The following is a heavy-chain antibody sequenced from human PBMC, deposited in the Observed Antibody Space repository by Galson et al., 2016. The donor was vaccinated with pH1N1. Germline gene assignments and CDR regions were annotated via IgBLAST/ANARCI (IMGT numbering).Heavy chain of an antibody. CDR3: ARHDYGDYVGWFDP. Sequence: ETLSLTCTVSGGSISSHYWNWIRQPPGKGLEWIGYIYYSGSTSHNPSLKSRVTISVDTSKNQVSLKLSSVTAADTAVYYCARHDYGDYVGWFDPWGQGTLVTVSS. V-gene: IGHV4-59*08. CDR2: IYYSGST. D-gene: IGHD4-17*01. CDR1: GGSISSHY. J-gene: IGHJ5*02.